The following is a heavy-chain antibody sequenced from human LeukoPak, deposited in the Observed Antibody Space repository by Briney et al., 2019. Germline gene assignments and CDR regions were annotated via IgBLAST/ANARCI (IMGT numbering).Heavy chain of an antibody. CDR1: GFTFSSYS. CDR2: ISGSSSYI. CDR3: ARERAGGSAFDI. Sequence: GGSLRLSCAASGFTFSSYSMNWVRQAPGKGLEWVSSISGSSSYIYYADSVKGRFTISRDNAKNSLYLQMNSLRAEDTAVYYCARERAGGSAFDIWGQGTMVTVSS. V-gene: IGHV3-21*01. D-gene: IGHD1-26*01. J-gene: IGHJ3*02.